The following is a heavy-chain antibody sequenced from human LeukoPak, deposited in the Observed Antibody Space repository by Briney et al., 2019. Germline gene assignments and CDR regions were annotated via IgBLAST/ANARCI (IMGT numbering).Heavy chain of an antibody. V-gene: IGHV4-30-4*01. J-gene: IGHJ4*02. Sequence: PSETLSLTCTVSGGSISSGDYYWSWIRQPPGKGLEWIGYIYYSGNTYYNSSLKRRVTISVDTSKNQFSLKLSSVTAADTAVYYCARAGGHDYVWGSYRYTAPVANYFDYWGQGTLVTVSS. CDR3: ARAGGHDYVWGSYRYTAPVANYFDY. D-gene: IGHD3-16*02. CDR2: IYYSGNT. CDR1: GGSISSGDYY.